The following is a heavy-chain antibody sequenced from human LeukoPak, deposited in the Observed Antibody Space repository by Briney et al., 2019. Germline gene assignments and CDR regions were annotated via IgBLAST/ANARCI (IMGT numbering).Heavy chain of an antibody. V-gene: IGHV3-66*01. D-gene: IGHD5-24*01. J-gene: IGHJ4*02. CDR1: GFTGSSHY. CDR3: ARDIGGTVEVATMNY. Sequence: GGSLRLSCVAPGFTGSSHYMSWVRQAPGKGLEWVSVIYRGDGTYYADSVKGRFTISRDNSRNTVYLQMNSLRAEDTAVYYCARDIGGTVEVATMNYWGQGTLVTVSS. CDR2: IYRGDGT.